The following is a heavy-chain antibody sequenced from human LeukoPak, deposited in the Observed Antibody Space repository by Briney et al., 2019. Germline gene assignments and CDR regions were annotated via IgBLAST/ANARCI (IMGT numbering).Heavy chain of an antibody. Sequence: GGSLRLSCAASGFTFSSYAMSWVRQAPGKGLEWVSVISGGGTSTYYADSVKGRFTTSRDNSKNTLYLQMSTLRAEDTAVYYCAKSRSPTTYGDYGYNYWGQGTLVTVSS. CDR3: AKSRSPTTYGDYGYNY. D-gene: IGHD4-17*01. J-gene: IGHJ4*02. CDR1: GFTFSSYA. V-gene: IGHV3-23*01. CDR2: ISGGGTST.